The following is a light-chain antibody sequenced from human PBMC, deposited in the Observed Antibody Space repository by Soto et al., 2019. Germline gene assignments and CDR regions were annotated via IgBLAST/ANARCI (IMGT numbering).Light chain of an antibody. CDR3: QHYGGVWT. CDR2: DAS. Sequence: DIQMTQPPSTLSATAGDRVTITCRASQRISAWLAWYQQKPGKAPKVLIYDASSLEGGVPSRFSGTGSATEFILTISSLQPDDFATYHCQHYGGVWTFGQGTKVDIK. J-gene: IGKJ1*01. V-gene: IGKV1-5*01. CDR1: QRISAW.